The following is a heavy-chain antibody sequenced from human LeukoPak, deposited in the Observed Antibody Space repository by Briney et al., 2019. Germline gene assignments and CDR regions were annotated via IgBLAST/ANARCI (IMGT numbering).Heavy chain of an antibody. J-gene: IGHJ4*02. Sequence: GGSLRLSCAASVFTFSNYAMSWVRQAPGKGLEWVSSISGGSTYYADSVKGRFTISRDNSKNTLFLQMNSLRAEDTAVYYRAKGVSSLTFSFDYWGQGTLVTVSS. V-gene: IGHV3-23*01. D-gene: IGHD6-13*01. CDR1: VFTFSNYA. CDR2: ISGGST. CDR3: AKGVSSLTFSFDY.